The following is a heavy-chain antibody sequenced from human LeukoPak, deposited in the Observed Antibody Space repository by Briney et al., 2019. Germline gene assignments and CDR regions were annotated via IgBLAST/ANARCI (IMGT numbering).Heavy chain of an antibody. V-gene: IGHV3-48*02. Sequence: GGSLRPSCVVSGFTSTGFNFSTFTMNWVRQAPGKGLEWLSHISTSGYTVSYADSVKGRFTISRDNGKNSLYLQMNSLRDEDTAVYYCARGGDTVTYWGQGTLVTVSS. CDR1: GFTSTGFNFSTFT. CDR3: ARGGDTVTY. CDR2: ISTSGYTV. D-gene: IGHD4-17*01. J-gene: IGHJ4*02.